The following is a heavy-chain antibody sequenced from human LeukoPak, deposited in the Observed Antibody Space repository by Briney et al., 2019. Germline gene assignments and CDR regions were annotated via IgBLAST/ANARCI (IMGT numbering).Heavy chain of an antibody. CDR3: AKTPGYSSGWPFDY. J-gene: IGHJ4*02. D-gene: IGHD6-19*01. CDR2: ISGSGGST. CDR1: GFTFSSYA. Sequence: AGGSLGLSCAASGFTFSSYAMSWVRQAPGKGLEWVSAISGSGGSTYYADSVKGRFTISRDNSKNTLYLQMNSLRAEDTAVYYCAKTPGYSSGWPFDYWGQGTLVTVSS. V-gene: IGHV3-23*01.